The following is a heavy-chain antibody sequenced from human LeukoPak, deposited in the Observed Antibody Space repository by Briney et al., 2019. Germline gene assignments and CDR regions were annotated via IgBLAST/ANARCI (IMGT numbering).Heavy chain of an antibody. V-gene: IGHV1-2*02. J-gene: IGHJ4*02. CDR3: ARGIVGAFY. CDR1: GGTFSSYA. D-gene: IGHD1-26*01. CDR2: INPNSGGT. Sequence: ASVKVSCKASGGTFSSYAISWVRQAPGQGLEWMGWINPNSGGTNYAQKFQGRVTMTRDTSISTAYMELSRLRSDDTAVYYCARGIVGAFYWGQGTLVTVSS.